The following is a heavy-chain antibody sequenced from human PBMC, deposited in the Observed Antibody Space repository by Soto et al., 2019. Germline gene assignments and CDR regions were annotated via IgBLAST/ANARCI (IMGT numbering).Heavy chain of an antibody. V-gene: IGHV4-31*03. Sequence: QVQLQESGPGLVKPSQPLSLTCSVSGGSISSGGYYWSWIRQHPEKVLEWIGYIYYSGSTNYNPSLKSRVIISVDTSSNRFSLDLRSVTAADTAIYYCARHSASWQWFDYWGQGTLVTVSS. D-gene: IGHD1-26*01. J-gene: IGHJ5*01. CDR2: IYYSGST. CDR3: ARHSASWQWFDY. CDR1: GGSISSGGYY.